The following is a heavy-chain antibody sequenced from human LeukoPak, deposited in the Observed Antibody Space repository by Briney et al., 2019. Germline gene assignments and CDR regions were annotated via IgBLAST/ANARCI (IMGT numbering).Heavy chain of an antibody. CDR1: GGSISSGDYY. D-gene: IGHD2-15*01. J-gene: IGHJ4*02. CDR3: ARGCGGGSCYGSFDY. V-gene: IGHV4-30-4*01. Sequence: SETLSLTCTVSGGSISSGDYYWSWIRQPPGKGLECIGYIYYSGITYSNPSLKSRVTISVDTSKNQFSLKLSSVTAADTAVYYCARGCGGGSCYGSFDYWGQGTLVTVSS. CDR2: IYYSGIT.